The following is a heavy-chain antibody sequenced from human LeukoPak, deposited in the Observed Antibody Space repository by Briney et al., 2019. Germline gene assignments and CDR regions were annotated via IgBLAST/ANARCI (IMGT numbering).Heavy chain of an antibody. CDR3: ARDTPGVSQRDFDY. Sequence: GGSLRLSCAASGFTFSSYSMNWVRQAPGKGLEWVSSISSSSSYIYYADSVKGRFTISRDNAKNSLYLQMNSLRAEDTAVYYCARDTPGVSQRDFDYWGLGTLVTVSS. D-gene: IGHD2-8*01. V-gene: IGHV3-21*01. CDR2: ISSSSSYI. CDR1: GFTFSSYS. J-gene: IGHJ4*02.